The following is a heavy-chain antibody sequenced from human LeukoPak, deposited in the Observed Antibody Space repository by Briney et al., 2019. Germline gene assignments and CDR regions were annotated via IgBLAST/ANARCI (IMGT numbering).Heavy chain of an antibody. J-gene: IGHJ4*02. CDR2: IYSGGST. CDR1: GFTVSSNY. CDR3: ARDYDILTGLGY. D-gene: IGHD3-9*01. Sequence: GGSLRLSCAASGFTVSSNYMSWVRQGPGKGLEWVSVIYSGGSTYYADSVKGRFTISRDNSKNTLYLQMNSLRAEETAVYYCARDYDILTGLGYWGQGTLVTVSS. V-gene: IGHV3-53*01.